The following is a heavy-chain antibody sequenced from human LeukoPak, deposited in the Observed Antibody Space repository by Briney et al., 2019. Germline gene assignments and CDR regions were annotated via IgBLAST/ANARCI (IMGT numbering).Heavy chain of an antibody. CDR3: ARTNGDYKTDY. D-gene: IGHD4-17*01. J-gene: IGHJ4*02. CDR1: GGSISSYY. Sequence: SETLSLTCTVSGGSISSYYWSWIRQPPVKGLEWIGYIYYSGSTNYNPSLKSRVTISVDTSKNQFSLKLSSVTAADTAVYYCARTNGDYKTDYWGQGTLVTVSS. V-gene: IGHV4-59*01. CDR2: IYYSGST.